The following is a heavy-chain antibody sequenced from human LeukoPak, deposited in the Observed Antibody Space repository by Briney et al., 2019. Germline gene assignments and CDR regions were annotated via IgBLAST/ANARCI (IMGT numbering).Heavy chain of an antibody. CDR2: ISGSGGST. CDR1: GFTFSSYA. Sequence: GGSLRLSCAASGFTFSSYAMRWVRQAPGKGLEWVSAISGSGGSTYYADSVKGRFTISRDNSKNTLYLQMNSLRAEDTAVYYCANHYYDSSGYYYNYYYGMDVWGQGTTVTVS. D-gene: IGHD3-22*01. V-gene: IGHV3-23*01. J-gene: IGHJ6*02. CDR3: ANHYYDSSGYYYNYYYGMDV.